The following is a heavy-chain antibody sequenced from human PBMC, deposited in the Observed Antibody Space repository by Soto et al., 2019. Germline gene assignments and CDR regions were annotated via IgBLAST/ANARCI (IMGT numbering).Heavy chain of an antibody. V-gene: IGHV3-23*01. J-gene: IGHJ4*02. CDR3: AKYLNYYYGSGSYCDY. Sequence: PGGSLRLSCAASGFTFSSYAMSWVRQAPGKGLEWVSAISGSGGGTYYADSVKGRFTISRDNSKNTLYLQMNSLRAEDTAVYYCAKYLNYYYGSGSYCDYWGQGTLVTVSS. CDR1: GFTFSSYA. D-gene: IGHD3-10*01. CDR2: ISGSGGGT.